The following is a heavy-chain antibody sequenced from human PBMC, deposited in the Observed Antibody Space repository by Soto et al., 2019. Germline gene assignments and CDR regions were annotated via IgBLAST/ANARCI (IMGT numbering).Heavy chain of an antibody. CDR3: ARDYYGMDV. V-gene: IGHV4-30-2*01. Sequence: SETLSLTCAVSGGYISGGYYSWSWIRQPPGKGLEWIGYTYQSGSAYYNPSLKSRVTISVDRSKNQFSLNLTSVTAADTAVYYCARDYYGMDVWGQGTTVTGSS. CDR2: TYQSGSA. CDR1: GGYISGGYYS. J-gene: IGHJ6*02.